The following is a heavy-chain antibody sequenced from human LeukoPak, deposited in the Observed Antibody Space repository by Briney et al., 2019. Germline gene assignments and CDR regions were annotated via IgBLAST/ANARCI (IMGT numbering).Heavy chain of an antibody. CDR1: GYTFTNYD. J-gene: IGHJ4*02. CDR2: MNPNSGNT. Sequence: ASVKVSCKASGYTFTNYDINWVRQATGQGLEWMAWMNPNSGNTGYAQEFQGRITMTRNTSISTAYMELSSLRSEDTAMYYCAKSKVGATTLPIDFWGQGTLVTVSS. D-gene: IGHD1-26*01. CDR3: AKSKVGATTLPIDF. V-gene: IGHV1-8*01.